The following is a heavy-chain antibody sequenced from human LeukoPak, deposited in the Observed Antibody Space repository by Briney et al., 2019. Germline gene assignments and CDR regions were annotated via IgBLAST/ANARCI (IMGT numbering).Heavy chain of an antibody. J-gene: IGHJ4*02. CDR1: AFTPHDYA. CDR3: AKVCLSVYYDISFYLDY. V-gene: IGHV3-43*02. D-gene: IGHD3-22*01. Sequence: GGCLRLSRAASAFTPHDYAMHWVRPAPAKGREWVCLISGDGGSTHYADSMKYRFTITRGDSITSQYLQMKSLRTVDTALYYYAKVCLSVYYDISFYLDYWGQGTLVTVSS. CDR2: ISGDGGST.